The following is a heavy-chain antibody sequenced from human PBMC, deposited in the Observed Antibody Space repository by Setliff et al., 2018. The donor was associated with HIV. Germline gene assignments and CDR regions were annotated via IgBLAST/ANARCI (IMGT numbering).Heavy chain of an antibody. CDR2: ISTYNGNT. CDR1: GYTFTSYG. V-gene: IGHV1-18*04. CDR3: ARTYYYDSSGYYGYYYYYYMDV. J-gene: IGHJ6*03. Sequence: RASVKVSCKASGYTFTSYGISWVRQAPGQGLEWMGWISTYNGNTNYAQKVQGRVIMTTDTPTSTAYMELRSLRSDDTAVYYCARTYYYDSSGYYGYYYYYYMDVWGKGTTVTVSS. D-gene: IGHD3-22*01.